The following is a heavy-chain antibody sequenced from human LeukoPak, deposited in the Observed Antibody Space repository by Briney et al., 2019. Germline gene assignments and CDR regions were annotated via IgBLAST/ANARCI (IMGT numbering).Heavy chain of an antibody. CDR1: GFTFSSYW. D-gene: IGHD6-19*01. J-gene: IGHJ4*02. CDR2: INHNGNVN. Sequence: GGSLRLSCAASGFTFSSYWMNWARQAPGQGLEWVASINHNGNVNYYVDSVKGRFTISRDNAKNSLYLQMNSLRAEDTAVYYCARSSSGWYESDYWGQGTLVTVSS. CDR3: ARSSSGWYESDY. V-gene: IGHV3-7*01.